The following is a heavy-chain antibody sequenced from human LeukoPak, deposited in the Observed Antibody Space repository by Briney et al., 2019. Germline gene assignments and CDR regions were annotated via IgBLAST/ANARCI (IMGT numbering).Heavy chain of an antibody. CDR2: ISAYNGNR. D-gene: IGHD3-10*01. CDR3: ARSYRTAYYYGSGSAPNPFDY. V-gene: IGHV1-18*01. J-gene: IGHJ4*02. CDR1: GDTFNSYG. Sequence: ASVKVSCKASGDTFNSYGISWVRQAPGQGLEWMGWISAYNGNRNYAQKLQGRVTMTTDTSTSTAYMELRSLRSDDTAVYYCARSYRTAYYYGSGSAPNPFDYWGQGTLVTVSS.